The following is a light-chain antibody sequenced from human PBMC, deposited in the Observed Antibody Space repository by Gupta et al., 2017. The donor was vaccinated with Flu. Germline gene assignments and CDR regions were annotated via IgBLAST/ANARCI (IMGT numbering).Light chain of an antibody. CDR1: QSLLHSNGYNY. Sequence: DTVITESPLSLPVTPGEPASISCRSSQSLLHSNGYNYLDWYLQRPGQSPQLLIYLGSNRASGVPDRFTGSGSGTDFTLKISRVEDEDVGVYYCMQALQAPRSFGQGTKLEIK. V-gene: IGKV2-28*01. CDR3: MQALQAPRS. J-gene: IGKJ2*03. CDR2: LGS.